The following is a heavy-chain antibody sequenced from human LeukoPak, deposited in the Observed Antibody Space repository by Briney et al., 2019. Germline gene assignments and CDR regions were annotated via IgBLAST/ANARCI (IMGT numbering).Heavy chain of an antibody. J-gene: IGHJ4*02. D-gene: IGHD6-19*01. CDR1: GYTFTSYG. V-gene: IGHV1-18*01. CDR3: ASGRYSSGCPDY. Sequence: ASVKVSCKASGYTFTSYGISWVRQAPGQGLEWMGWISAYNGNTYYAQKLRGRVTMTTDTSTSTAYMELRSLRSDDTAVYYCASGRYSSGCPDYWGQGTLVTVSS. CDR2: ISAYNGNT.